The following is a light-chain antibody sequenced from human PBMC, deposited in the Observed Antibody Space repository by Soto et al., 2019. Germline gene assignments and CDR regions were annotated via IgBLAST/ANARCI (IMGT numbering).Light chain of an antibody. CDR3: QQYNNWPWT. J-gene: IGKJ1*01. Sequence: EIVMTQSPATLSVSPGERATLSCRASQIVSSNLAWHQQKPGQAPRLLIYGASTRATGIPARFSGSGSGTEFTLTISSLQSEDFAVYYCQQYNNWPWTFGQGTKVEIK. CDR2: GAS. CDR1: QIVSSN. V-gene: IGKV3-15*01.